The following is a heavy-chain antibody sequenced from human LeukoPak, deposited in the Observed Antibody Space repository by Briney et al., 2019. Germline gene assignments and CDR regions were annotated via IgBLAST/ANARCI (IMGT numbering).Heavy chain of an antibody. CDR1: GFTFSSYA. CDR3: ARDPGSLGYCTNGVCPTDY. CDR2: ISGSGGST. D-gene: IGHD2-8*01. J-gene: IGHJ4*02. V-gene: IGHV3-23*01. Sequence: GGSLRLSCAASGFTFSSYAMSWVRQAPGKGLEWVSAISGSGGSTYYADSVKGRFTISRDNAKNSLYLQMNSLRAEDTAVYYCARDPGSLGYCTNGVCPTDYWGQGTLVTVSS.